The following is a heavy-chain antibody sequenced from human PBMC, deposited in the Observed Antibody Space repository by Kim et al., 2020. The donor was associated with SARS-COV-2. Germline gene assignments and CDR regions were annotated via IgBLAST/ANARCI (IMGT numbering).Heavy chain of an antibody. CDR2: IRSSSRTI. CDR1: GFTFSSYS. V-gene: IGHV3-48*02. D-gene: IGHD6-13*01. Sequence: GGSLRLSCAASGFTFSSYSMPWVLQAPGKGLEWVSYIRSSSRTIYYADSVKGRFTISRDNAKNSLYLQMNSLRDEDTAVYYCARDKATSSSTTGGYWGQGTLVTVSS. CDR3: ARDKATSSSTTGGY. J-gene: IGHJ4*02.